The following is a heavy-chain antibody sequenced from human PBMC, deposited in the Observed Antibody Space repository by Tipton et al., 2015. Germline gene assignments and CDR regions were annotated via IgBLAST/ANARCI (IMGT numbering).Heavy chain of an antibody. CDR1: GFTFSSYA. D-gene: IGHD2-2*01. J-gene: IGHJ4*02. CDR3: ARVVGKYGFDA. CDR2: ITRSTRHI. V-gene: IGHV3-21*01. Sequence: SLRLSCAASGFTFSSYAMSWVRQAPEKGLEWFSSITRSTRHIYYADSVKGRFTISRDDAKNSLHLQMNSLRVEDTAVYYCARVVGKYGFDAWGQGTLVAVSS.